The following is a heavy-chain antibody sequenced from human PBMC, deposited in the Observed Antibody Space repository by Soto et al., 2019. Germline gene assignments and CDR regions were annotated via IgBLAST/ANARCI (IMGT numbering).Heavy chain of an antibody. CDR1: GGSVSSGNYY. CDR2: ICYSGGT. J-gene: IGHJ4*02. D-gene: IGHD3-3*01. V-gene: IGHV4-39*01. CDR3: ARLNDFWSGYYPFDY. Sequence: PSETLSLTCAVYGGSVSSGNYYWSWIRQPPGKGLEWIGGICYSGGTYYNPSLKSRVTISLDTSKNQFSLKLSSVAAADTAVYYCARLNDFWSGYYPFDYWGQGTLVTVSS.